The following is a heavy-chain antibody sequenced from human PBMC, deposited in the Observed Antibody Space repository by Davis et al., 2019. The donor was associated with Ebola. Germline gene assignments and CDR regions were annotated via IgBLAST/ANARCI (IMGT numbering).Heavy chain of an antibody. CDR2: INHSGST. CDR3: ARVQGSSVYYYYYGMDV. Sequence: MPSETLSLTCAVYGASFSGYYWTWIRQPPGKGLEWIGEINHSGSTNYNPSLKSRVTISVDTSKNQFSLKVKSVTAADTAVYYCARVQGSSVYYYYYGMDVWGQGTTVTVSS. V-gene: IGHV4-34*01. J-gene: IGHJ6*02. D-gene: IGHD6-6*01. CDR1: GASFSGYY.